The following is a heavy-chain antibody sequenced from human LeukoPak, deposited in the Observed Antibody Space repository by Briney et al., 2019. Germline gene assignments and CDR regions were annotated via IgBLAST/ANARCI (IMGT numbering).Heavy chain of an antibody. CDR3: AKRATITATGPYYYYHMDA. Sequence: PGGSLRLSCAASGFSFSDYGMHWVRQPPGKGLEWVAFIRYKGHDKYYADSVKGRFTISRDNSQKTLYLQMNSLRSEDTATYFCAKRATITATGPYYYYHMDAWGKGTTVTVSS. J-gene: IGHJ6*04. V-gene: IGHV3-30*02. D-gene: IGHD5-24*01. CDR1: GFSFSDYG. CDR2: IRYKGHDK.